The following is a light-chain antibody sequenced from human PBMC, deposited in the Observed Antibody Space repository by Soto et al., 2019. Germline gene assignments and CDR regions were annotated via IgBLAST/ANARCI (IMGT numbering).Light chain of an antibody. Sequence: DIQMTQSPSTLSASVGDRVTITCRASQSISSWLAWYQQKPGKAPKLLIYKASSLASGVPSRFSGSESGTDFALTISSLQPGDFATYYCEQHLGSPFTFGPGTKVDIK. CDR2: KAS. V-gene: IGKV1-5*03. CDR1: QSISSW. CDR3: EQHLGSPFT. J-gene: IGKJ3*01.